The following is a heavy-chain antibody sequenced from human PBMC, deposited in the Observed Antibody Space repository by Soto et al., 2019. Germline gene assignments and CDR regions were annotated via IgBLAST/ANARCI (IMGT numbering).Heavy chain of an antibody. Sequence: EVQLVESGGGLVQPGGSLRLSCAASGFTFSSYDMHWVRQATGKGLEWVSAIGTAGDTYYPGSVKGRFTISRENAKNSLYLHMNSRRAGDTAVYYCARDRLYSSGWSRGGYYYYYGMDVWGQGTTVTVSS. V-gene: IGHV3-13*01. CDR2: IGTAGDT. J-gene: IGHJ6*02. D-gene: IGHD6-19*01. CDR3: ARDRLYSSGWSRGGYYYYYGMDV. CDR1: GFTFSSYD.